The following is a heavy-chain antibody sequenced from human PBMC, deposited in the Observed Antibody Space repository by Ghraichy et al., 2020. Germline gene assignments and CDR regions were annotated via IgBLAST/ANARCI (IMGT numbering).Heavy chain of an antibody. Sequence: GESLNISCAASGFTFSSYSMNWVRQAPGKGLEWVSSISSSSSYIYYADSVKGRFTISRDNAKNSLYLQMNSLRAEDTAVYYCARDLDSELAFDIWGQGTMVTVSS. CDR2: ISSSSSYI. J-gene: IGHJ3*02. V-gene: IGHV3-21*01. CDR1: GFTFSSYS. CDR3: ARDLDSELAFDI. D-gene: IGHD1-7*01.